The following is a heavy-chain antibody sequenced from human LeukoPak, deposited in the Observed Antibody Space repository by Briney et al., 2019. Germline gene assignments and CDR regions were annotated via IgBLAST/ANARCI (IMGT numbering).Heavy chain of an antibody. D-gene: IGHD2-2*01. J-gene: IGHJ3*02. CDR2: IYTSGST. Sequence: SETLSLTCTVSGGSISSYYWSWIRQPAGKGLEWIGRIYTSGSTNYNPSLKSRVTMSVDTSKNQFSLKLSSVTAADTAVYYCAREDPGWYCSSTSCYGRAFDIGGQGTMVTVSS. CDR3: AREDPGWYCSSTSCYGRAFDI. CDR1: GGSISSYY. V-gene: IGHV4-4*07.